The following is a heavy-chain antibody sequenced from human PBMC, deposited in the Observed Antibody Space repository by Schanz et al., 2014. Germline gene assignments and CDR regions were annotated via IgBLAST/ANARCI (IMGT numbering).Heavy chain of an antibody. D-gene: IGHD2-15*01. CDR3: AKGMGYCSGGTCYDYYYYGLDV. J-gene: IGHJ6*02. CDR2: LSGSGGSK. V-gene: IGHV3-23*01. Sequence: EVQLLESGGGVVQFGRSLRLSCVASGFTFSSYGMHWVRQAPGKGLEWVSALSGSGGSKYYADSVKGRFTISRDNSENTLYLQMNSLSADDTAVFYCAKGMGYCSGGTCYDYYYYGLDVWGQGTTVTVSS. CDR1: GFTFSSYG.